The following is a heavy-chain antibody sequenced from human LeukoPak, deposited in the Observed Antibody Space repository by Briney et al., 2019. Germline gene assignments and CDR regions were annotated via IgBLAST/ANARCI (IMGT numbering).Heavy chain of an antibody. Sequence: GGSLRLSCAASGFTFSAFGMTWVRQAPGKGREWVSAITHSGDGTYYANSVKGRFNVSRDNSKNTLYLQLNSLRAEDTAVYYCAKRVPYSSSSVYFDSWGQGTLVTVSP. J-gene: IGHJ4*02. CDR2: ITHSGDGT. V-gene: IGHV3-23*01. CDR3: AKRVPYSSSSVYFDS. CDR1: GFTFSAFG. D-gene: IGHD6-6*01.